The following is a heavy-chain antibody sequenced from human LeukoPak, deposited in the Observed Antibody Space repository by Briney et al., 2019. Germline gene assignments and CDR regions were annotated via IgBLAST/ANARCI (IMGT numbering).Heavy chain of an antibody. V-gene: IGHV4-31*03. D-gene: IGHD1-14*01. CDR2: IYYSGST. Sequence: PSEALSLTCTVSGGSISSGGYYWSWIRQHPGKGLEWIGYIYYSGSTYYNPSLKSRVTISVDTSKNQFSLKLSSVTAADTAVYYCARDPTGPIDYWGQGTLVTVSS. CDR3: ARDPTGPIDY. CDR1: GGSISSGGYY. J-gene: IGHJ4*02.